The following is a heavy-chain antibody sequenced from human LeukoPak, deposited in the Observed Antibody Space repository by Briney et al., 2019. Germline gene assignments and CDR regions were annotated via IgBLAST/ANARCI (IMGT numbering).Heavy chain of an antibody. CDR1: GYTFTGYY. Sequence: ASVKVPCKASGYTFTGYYMHWVRQAPGQGLEWMGWINPNSGGTNYAQKFQGRVTMTRDTSISTAYMDLSSLRSDDTAVYYCARGCQYQLLIYFYYYMDVWGKGTTVTVSS. CDR2: INPNSGGT. CDR3: ARGCQYQLLIYFYYYMDV. J-gene: IGHJ6*03. D-gene: IGHD2-2*01. V-gene: IGHV1-2*02.